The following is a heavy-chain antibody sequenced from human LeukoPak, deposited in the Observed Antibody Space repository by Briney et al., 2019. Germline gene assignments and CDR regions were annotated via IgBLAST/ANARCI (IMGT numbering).Heavy chain of an antibody. CDR3: VREGAGGSGGYLAFDI. CDR2: INSDGSST. D-gene: IGHD3-10*01. CDR1: GFTFSSSW. J-gene: IGHJ3*02. V-gene: IGHV3-74*01. Sequence: GGSLRLSCAASGFTFSSSWMHWVRQAPGKGLVWVSRINSDGSSTTYADSVKGRFTISRDNAKNTLYLQMNSLRAEDTAVYYCVREGAGGSGGYLAFDIWGQGTMVTVSS.